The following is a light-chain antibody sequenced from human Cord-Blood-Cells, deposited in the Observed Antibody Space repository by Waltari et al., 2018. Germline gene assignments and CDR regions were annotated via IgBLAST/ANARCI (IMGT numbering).Light chain of an antibody. CDR2: AAS. CDR3: QQSYSTRYT. Sequence: DIQMTQSPSSLSASVGDRVTITCRASQSISSYLNWYQQKPGKAPKRLIYAASSLQSGVPSRFSCSGSGTDFTLTISSLQPEDFATYYCQQSYSTRYTFGQGTKLEIK. CDR1: QSISSY. V-gene: IGKV1-39*01. J-gene: IGKJ2*01.